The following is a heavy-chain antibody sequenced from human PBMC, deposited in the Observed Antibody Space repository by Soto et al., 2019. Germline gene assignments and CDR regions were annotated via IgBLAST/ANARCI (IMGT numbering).Heavy chain of an antibody. Sequence: QVQLVQSGAEVKKPGASVKVSCKASGYTFTSYGISWVRQAPGQGLEWMGWISAYNGNTNYAQKLQGRVTMTTDTTTSRAYMELRSVRSDDTAVYYGARDLFRGSLAYLDYWGQGTLVTVSS. D-gene: IGHD1-26*01. CDR1: GYTFTSYG. CDR2: ISAYNGNT. J-gene: IGHJ4*02. CDR3: ARDLFRGSLAYLDY. V-gene: IGHV1-18*04.